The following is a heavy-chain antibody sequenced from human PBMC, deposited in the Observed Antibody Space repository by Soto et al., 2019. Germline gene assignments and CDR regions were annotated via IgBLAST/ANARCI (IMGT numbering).Heavy chain of an antibody. CDR3: ARISGYQYYYYGMDV. Sequence: PGESLKISCKGSGYSFTSYWISWVRQMPGKGLEWMGRIDPSDSYTNYSPSFQGHVTISADKSISTAYLQWSSLKASDTAMYYCARISGYQYYYYGMDVWGQGTTVTVSS. D-gene: IGHD5-12*01. CDR2: IDPSDSYT. V-gene: IGHV5-10-1*01. J-gene: IGHJ6*02. CDR1: GYSFTSYW.